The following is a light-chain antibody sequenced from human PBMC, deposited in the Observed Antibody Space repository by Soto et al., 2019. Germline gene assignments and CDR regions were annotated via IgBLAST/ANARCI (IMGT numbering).Light chain of an antibody. Sequence: EIVLTQSPDTLSLSPGERATLSCRASQSVSSYLAWYQHKPGQAPRLLIYDASNRATGTPARFSGSGSGTDFTLTISSLEPEDFAVYYCQQRSIWLYTFGQGTKVEIK. CDR3: QQRSIWLYT. V-gene: IGKV3-11*01. CDR1: QSVSSY. CDR2: DAS. J-gene: IGKJ2*01.